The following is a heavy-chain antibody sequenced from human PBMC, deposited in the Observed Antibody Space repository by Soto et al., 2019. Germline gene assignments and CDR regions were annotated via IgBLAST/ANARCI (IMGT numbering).Heavy chain of an antibody. J-gene: IGHJ4*02. V-gene: IGHV4-59*01. Sequence: DPLSLTCNVSGGSISSYYWSWIRQPPGKGLECIVYIYYSRSTNYNPSLKSRFTISVDTSKNHFSLKLSSVTAADTGVYYCARESRWLQSTYYFDYWGQGTLVTVSP. CDR2: IYYSRST. CDR3: ARESRWLQSTYYFDY. CDR1: GGSISSYY. D-gene: IGHD5-12*01.